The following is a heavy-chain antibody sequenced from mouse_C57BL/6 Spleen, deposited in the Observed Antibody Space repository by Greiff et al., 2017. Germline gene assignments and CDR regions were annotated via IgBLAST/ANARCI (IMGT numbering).Heavy chain of an antibody. V-gene: IGHV1-26*01. CDR1: GYTFTDYY. Sequence: EVQLQQSGPELVKPGASVKISCKASGYTFTDYYMNWVKQSHGKSLEWIGDINPNNGGTSYNQKFKGKATLTVDKSSRTAYMELRGLTSEDSAVYYCARSGDYVSNYFDYWGQGTTLTVSS. J-gene: IGHJ2*01. D-gene: IGHD1-1*01. CDR2: INPNNGGT. CDR3: ARSGDYVSNYFDY.